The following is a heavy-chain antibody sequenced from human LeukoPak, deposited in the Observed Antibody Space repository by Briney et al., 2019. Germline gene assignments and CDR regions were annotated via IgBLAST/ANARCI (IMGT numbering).Heavy chain of an antibody. CDR2: IKQDGSEK. J-gene: IGHJ6*03. V-gene: IGHV3-7*01. CDR1: GFTFSNYW. Sequence: PGGSLRLSCAASGFTFSNYWMTWVRQAPGKGLEWVANIKQDGSEKYHVDSAQGRFTISRDNARNSLYLQMNSLTAEDTAVYYCARDPYSGAYGDTYYYYMDVWGKGTTVTISS. CDR3: ARDPYSGAYGDTYYYYMDV. D-gene: IGHD1-26*01.